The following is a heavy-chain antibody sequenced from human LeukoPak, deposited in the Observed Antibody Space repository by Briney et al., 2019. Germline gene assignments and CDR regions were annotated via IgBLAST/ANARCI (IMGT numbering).Heavy chain of an antibody. CDR3: ARGPGGYPAWRAFDI. CDR2: IYYSGST. CDR1: GGSISSYY. D-gene: IGHD3-22*01. V-gene: IGHV4-59*12. Sequence: SETLSLTCTVSGGSISSYYWSWIRQPPGKGLEWIGYIYYSGSTNYNPSLKSRVTISVDTSKNQFSLKLSSVTAADTAVYYCARGPGGYPAWRAFDIWGQGTMVTVSS. J-gene: IGHJ3*02.